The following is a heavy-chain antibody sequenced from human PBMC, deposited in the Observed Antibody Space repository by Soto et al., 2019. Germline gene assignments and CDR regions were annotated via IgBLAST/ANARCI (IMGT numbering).Heavy chain of an antibody. Sequence: SETLSLTCTVSGGSITSSYWSWIRRPPGKGLEWIAYIYDTGISGYTPSTSYNPSLKSRVTMSVDTSKSQFSMKLNSVTAADTAAYYWAPGEDAFCYYCLGGWGQGLTVTV. V-gene: IGHV4-59*01. CDR2: IYDTGISGYTPST. CDR1: GGSITSSY. J-gene: IGHJ6*02. CDR3: APGEDAFCYYCLGG.